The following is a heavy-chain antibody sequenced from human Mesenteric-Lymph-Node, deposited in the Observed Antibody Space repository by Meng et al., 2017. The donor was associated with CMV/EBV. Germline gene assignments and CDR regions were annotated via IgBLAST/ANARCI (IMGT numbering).Heavy chain of an antibody. V-gene: IGHV1-2*02. CDR2: INPSSGGT. Sequence: ASVKVSCKASGYTFTSNYMHWLRQAPGQGLEWMGWINPSSGGTDFAQNFQGRVTMTRDTSINTAYMELSGLTSDDTAVYYCARVTTLGNWYFDVWGRGTLVTVSS. D-gene: IGHD7-27*01. J-gene: IGHJ2*01. CDR3: ARVTTLGNWYFDV. CDR1: GYTFTSNY.